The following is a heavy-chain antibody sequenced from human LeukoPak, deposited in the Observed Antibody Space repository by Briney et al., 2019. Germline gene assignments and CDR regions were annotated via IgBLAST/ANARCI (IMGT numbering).Heavy chain of an antibody. Sequence: GASVKVSCKPFGYTFSGYNIHWMRQAPGQGLEWMGWIKSNSGDTKYAEKFQGRVTMTRDTSISTAYMELSSLTSDDTAMYYCARVGYYSSSGYYYMWDLFDPWGQGTLVTVSS. CDR3: ARVGYYSSSGYYYMWDLFDP. CDR1: GYTFSGYN. V-gene: IGHV1-2*02. J-gene: IGHJ5*02. CDR2: IKSNSGDT. D-gene: IGHD3-22*01.